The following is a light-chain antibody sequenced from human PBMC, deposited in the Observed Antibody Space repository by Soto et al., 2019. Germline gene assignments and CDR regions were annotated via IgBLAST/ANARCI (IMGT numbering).Light chain of an antibody. Sequence: QSVLTQPPSVFAAPGQKVTISCSGSSSNIGGNSVSWYQQLPGTAPKLLIYDDNKRPPGIPDRFSGSKSGTSATLGITGFQTGDEADYYCGSWDSSLSAYVFGTGTKVTVL. V-gene: IGLV1-51*01. CDR2: DDN. CDR3: GSWDSSLSAYV. J-gene: IGLJ1*01. CDR1: SSNIGGNS.